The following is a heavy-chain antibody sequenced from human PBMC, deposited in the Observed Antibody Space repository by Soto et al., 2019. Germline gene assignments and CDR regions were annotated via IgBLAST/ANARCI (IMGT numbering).Heavy chain of an antibody. CDR1: GFTFSSYA. J-gene: IGHJ4*02. CDR3: AQNYFDY. Sequence: GGSLRLSCAASGFTFSSYAMTWVRQAPGKGLEWVFAIGSSGAGTFYADSVKGRFTISRDNSKNTLFLQMNSLRAEDTAVYHCAQNYFDYWGLGTLVTVSS. V-gene: IGHV3-23*01. CDR2: IGSSGAGT.